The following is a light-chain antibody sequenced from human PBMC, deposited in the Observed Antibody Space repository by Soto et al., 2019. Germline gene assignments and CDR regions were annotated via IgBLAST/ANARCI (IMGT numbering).Light chain of an antibody. CDR2: KVS. V-gene: IGKV2-30*01. J-gene: IGKJ2*01. CDR3: IHVSHCFS. Sequence: DVVLTQSPLSLPVILGQPASISCRSTQSLVYSDGDTYLNWFQQRPGQSPRRLISKVSRRDSRLPDGSGGSGSRTLFTLSLSLVEAVDVWLYYCIHVSHCFSFGHGTKLAIK. CDR1: QSLVYSDGDTY.